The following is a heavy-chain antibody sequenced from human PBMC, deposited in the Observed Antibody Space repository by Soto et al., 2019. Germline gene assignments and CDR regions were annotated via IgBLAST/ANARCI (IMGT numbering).Heavy chain of an antibody. CDR2: IYYSGST. Sequence: QVQLQESGPGLVKPSQTLSLTCTVSGGSISSGGYYWSWIRQHPGKGLEWIGYIYYSGSTYYNPSLKSRVTLSVDTSKNQFSLQLSSVTAAATAVYYCAREISYYDSSGYYYVYFDYWGQGTLVTVSS. V-gene: IGHV4-31*03. J-gene: IGHJ4*02. D-gene: IGHD3-22*01. CDR3: AREISYYDSSGYYYVYFDY. CDR1: GGSISSGGYY.